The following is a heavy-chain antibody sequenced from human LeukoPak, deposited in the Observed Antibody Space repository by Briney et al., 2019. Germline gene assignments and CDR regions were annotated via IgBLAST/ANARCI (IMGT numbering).Heavy chain of an antibody. CDR2: IYSGGST. V-gene: IGHV3-66*04. J-gene: IGHJ4*02. D-gene: IGHD5-18*01. Sequence: PGGSLRLSCAASGFTFSTYGMHWVRQAPGKGLEWVSMIYSGGSTYYADSVKGRFTISRDNSKNTLDLQMNSLRAEDTAVYYCARRGHGYGSPFDYWGQGTLVTVSS. CDR3: ARRGHGYGSPFDY. CDR1: GFTFSTYG.